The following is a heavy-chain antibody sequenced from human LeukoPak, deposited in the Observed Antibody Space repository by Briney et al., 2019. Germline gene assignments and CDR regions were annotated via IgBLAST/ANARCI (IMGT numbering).Heavy chain of an antibody. V-gene: IGHV4-31*03. CDR3: AREVVPAAFAMDV. CDR1: GGSLSIGGYY. Sequence: PSQTLSLTCTVSGGSLSIGGYYWYWIRQHPGTGLEWIGYIYYSGSTYYNPSLKSRLTISVDTSKNQFSLKLSSVTAADTAVYYCAREVVPAAFAMDVWGQGTTVTVSS. D-gene: IGHD2-2*01. J-gene: IGHJ6*02. CDR2: IYYSGST.